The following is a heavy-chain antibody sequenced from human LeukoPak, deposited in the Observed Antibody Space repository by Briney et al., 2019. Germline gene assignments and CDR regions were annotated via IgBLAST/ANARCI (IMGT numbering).Heavy chain of an antibody. V-gene: IGHV3-33*06. Sequence: GRSLRLSCAASGFTFSSYGMHWVRQAPGKWLEWVAVIWYDGSNKYYADSVKGRFTISRDNSKNTLYLQMNSLRAEDTAVYYCAKAQEKSGSHSAFDYWGQGTLVTVSS. CDR1: GFTFSSYG. D-gene: IGHD1-26*01. CDR2: IWYDGSNK. CDR3: AKAQEKSGSHSAFDY. J-gene: IGHJ4*02.